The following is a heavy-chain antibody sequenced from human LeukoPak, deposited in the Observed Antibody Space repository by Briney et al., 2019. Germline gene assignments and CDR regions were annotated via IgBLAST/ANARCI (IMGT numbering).Heavy chain of an antibody. CDR1: GFTFSSYS. D-gene: IGHD2-2*01. J-gene: IGHJ6*03. Sequence: GGSLRLSCAASGFTFSSYSMNWVRQAPGKGLEWVSYISSSSSTIYYADSVKGRFTISRDNAKNSLYLQMNSLRAEDTAVYYCARDSVIGYCSSTSCSNLEYYYYYYMDVWGKGTTVTVSS. CDR2: ISSSSSTI. V-gene: IGHV3-48*01. CDR3: ARDSVIGYCSSTSCSNLEYYYYYYMDV.